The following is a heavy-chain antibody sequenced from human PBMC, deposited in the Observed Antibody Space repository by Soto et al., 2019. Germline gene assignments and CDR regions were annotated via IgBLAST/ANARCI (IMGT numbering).Heavy chain of an antibody. V-gene: IGHV1-18*01. CDR2: ISSYNGDT. CDR1: GYTFTRSG. CDR3: AREGVAPYYYYGMDV. D-gene: IGHD5-12*01. Sequence: QVQLEQSGAEVKKPGASVKVSCKASGYTFTRSGISWVRQAPGQGTEWMGWISSYNGDTNYAQTFQGRVTMTTDTSTSTAYMERRSLRSDDTAVYYCAREGVAPYYYYGMDVWGQGTPVTVSS. J-gene: IGHJ6*02.